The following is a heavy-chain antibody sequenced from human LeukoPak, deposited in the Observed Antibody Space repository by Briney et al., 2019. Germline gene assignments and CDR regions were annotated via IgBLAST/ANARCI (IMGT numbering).Heavy chain of an antibody. CDR3: ARELTGTTSIYYMDV. CDR1: GFTFSSYS. V-gene: IGHV3-21*01. J-gene: IGHJ6*03. D-gene: IGHD1-1*01. CDR2: ISSSSSYI. Sequence: GGSLRLSCAASGFTFSSYSMNWVRQAPGKGLEWVSSISSSSSYIYYADSVKGRFTISRDNAKNSLYLQMNSLRAEDTAVYYCARELTGTTSIYYMDVWGKGTTVTVSS.